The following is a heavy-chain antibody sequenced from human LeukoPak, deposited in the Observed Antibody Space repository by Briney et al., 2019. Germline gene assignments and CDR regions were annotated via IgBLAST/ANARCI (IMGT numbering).Heavy chain of an antibody. J-gene: IGHJ4*02. CDR1: GGSITSSGYY. CDR3: ARQHTRGAVVALVDY. D-gene: IGHD3-22*01. Sequence: SETLSLTCTVSGGSITSSGYYWGWIRQPPGKGLEWIGSMYYSGNTYYNPSLKSRVTMSVDTSKNQFPLKLSSLTAADTAVYYCARQHTRGAVVALVDYWGQGTLVTVSS. V-gene: IGHV4-39*01. CDR2: MYYSGNT.